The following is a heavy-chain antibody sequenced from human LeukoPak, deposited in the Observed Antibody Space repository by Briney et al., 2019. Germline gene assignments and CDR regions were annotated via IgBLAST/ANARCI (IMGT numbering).Heavy chain of an antibody. V-gene: IGHV3-74*01. CDR1: GFTFSNYW. Sequence: GSLRLSCAPSGFTFSNYWMHWVRQGPGKGLVWVSHVNGDGSSTGYADSVKGRFTISRDNAKNTLYLQMSSLRAEDTAVYYCALSSSWYGGFFDYWGQGTLVTVSS. D-gene: IGHD6-13*01. J-gene: IGHJ4*02. CDR3: ALSSSWYGGFFDY. CDR2: VNGDGSST.